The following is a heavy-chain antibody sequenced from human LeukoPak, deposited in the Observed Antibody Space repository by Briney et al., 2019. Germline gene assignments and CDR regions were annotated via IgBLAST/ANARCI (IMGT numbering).Heavy chain of an antibody. CDR3: ARHCRSTSCSGDAFDI. Sequence: SETLSLTCTVSGGSISSYYWSWIRQPPGKGLEWIGYIYYSGSTNYNPSLKSRVTISVDTSKNQFSLKLSSVTAADTAVYYCARHCRSTSCSGDAFDIWGQGTMVTVSS. CDR2: IYYSGST. J-gene: IGHJ3*02. CDR1: GGSISSYY. D-gene: IGHD2-2*01. V-gene: IGHV4-59*08.